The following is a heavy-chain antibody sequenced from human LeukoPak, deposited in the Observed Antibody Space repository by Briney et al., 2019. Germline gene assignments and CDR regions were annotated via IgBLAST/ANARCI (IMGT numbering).Heavy chain of an antibody. J-gene: IGHJ6*03. V-gene: IGHV1-69*13. CDR2: IIPIFGTA. CDR3: ARFRIAAADTAGYYMDV. D-gene: IGHD6-13*01. Sequence: ASVKVSCKASGGTFSNYAISWVRQAPGQGLEWMGGIIPIFGTANYAQKFQGRVTITADESTSTAYMELSSLRSEDTAVYYCARFRIAAADTAGYYMDVWGKGTTVTVSS. CDR1: GGTFSNYA.